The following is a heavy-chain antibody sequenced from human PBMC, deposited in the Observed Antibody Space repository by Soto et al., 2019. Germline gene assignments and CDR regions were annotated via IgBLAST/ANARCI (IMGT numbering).Heavy chain of an antibody. D-gene: IGHD6-13*01. V-gene: IGHV3-64*01. J-gene: IGHJ4*02. CDR2: ISSNGGSR. CDR3: ARDREAAATLMYFDY. Sequence: EVQLVESGGGLVQPGGSLRLSCAASGFTFSSYAMHWVRQAPGKGLEYVSGISSNGGSRNYATSVKGRFTISRDNSKNTLYLQMGSLRAEDMAVYYCARDREAAATLMYFDYWGQGTLVTVSS. CDR1: GFTFSSYA.